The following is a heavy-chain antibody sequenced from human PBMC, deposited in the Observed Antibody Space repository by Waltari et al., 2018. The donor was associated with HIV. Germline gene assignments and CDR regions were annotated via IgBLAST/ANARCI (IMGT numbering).Heavy chain of an antibody. CDR3: ARDSSSWHHDAFDI. D-gene: IGHD6-13*01. V-gene: IGHV4-59*01. J-gene: IGHJ3*02. CDR2: IYYSGST. Sequence: QVQLQESGPGLVKPSETLSLTCTVSGGPISSYYWSWIRQPPGKGLEWIGYIYYSGSTNYNPSLKSRVTISVDTSKNQFSLKLSSVTAADTAVYYCARDSSSWHHDAFDIWGQGTMVTVSS. CDR1: GGPISSYY.